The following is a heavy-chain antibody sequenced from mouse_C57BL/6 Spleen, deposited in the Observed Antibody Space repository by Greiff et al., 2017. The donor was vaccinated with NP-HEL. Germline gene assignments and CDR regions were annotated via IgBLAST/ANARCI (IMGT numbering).Heavy chain of an antibody. Sequence: VQLQESGPELVKPGASVKISCKASGYAFSRSWMNWVKQRPGKGLEWIGRIYPGDGDTNYNGKFKGKATLTADKSSSTAYMQLSSLTSEDSAVYICARGGYDLSWYAYWGQGTLVTVSA. CDR2: IYPGDGDT. CDR3: ARGGYDLSWYAY. J-gene: IGHJ3*01. V-gene: IGHV1-82*01. CDR1: GYAFSRSW. D-gene: IGHD2-3*01.